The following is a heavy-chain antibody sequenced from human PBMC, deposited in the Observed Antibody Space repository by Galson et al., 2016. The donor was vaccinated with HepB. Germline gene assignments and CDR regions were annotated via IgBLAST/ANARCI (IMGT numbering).Heavy chain of an antibody. CDR1: GYTFTSYG. D-gene: IGHD3-22*01. CDR3: ATDSSGYSAFDI. CDR2: ISSYNGNT. Sequence: SVKVSGKASGYTFTSYGISWVRQAPGQGLDWMGWISSYNGNTNYAQKPQGRVTMTTDTSTSTAYMELRHLRSDDTAVYYFATDSSGYSAFDIWGQGTMVTVSS. V-gene: IGHV1-18*04. J-gene: IGHJ3*02.